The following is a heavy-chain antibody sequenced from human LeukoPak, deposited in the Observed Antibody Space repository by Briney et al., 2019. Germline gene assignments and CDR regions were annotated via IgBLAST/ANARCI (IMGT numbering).Heavy chain of an antibody. CDR2: IYASGNT. Sequence: SETLSLTCTVSGASFSSYYMNWIRQPAGKGLEWIGRIYASGNTDYNPSPNSRVTMSVDTSKNQFSLKLSSVTAADTAVYYCARRSATASWFDYWGQGTLVTVSS. J-gene: IGHJ4*02. V-gene: IGHV4-4*07. D-gene: IGHD5-18*01. CDR3: ARRSATASWFDY. CDR1: GASFSSYY.